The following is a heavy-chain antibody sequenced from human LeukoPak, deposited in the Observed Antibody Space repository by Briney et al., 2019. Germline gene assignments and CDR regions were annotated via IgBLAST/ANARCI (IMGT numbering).Heavy chain of an antibody. CDR2: IDNGGSTT. D-gene: IGHD4-17*01. J-gene: IGHJ1*01. CDR1: GFTFSTYW. Sequence: GGSLRLSCAASGFTFSTYWMHWVRQAPGKGLVWVSRIDNGGSTTLYADSVRGRFIISRDNAKNSLYLQMNSLRAEDTAVYYCARDSYDYGDPEYFQHWGQGTLVTVSS. V-gene: IGHV3-74*01. CDR3: ARDSYDYGDPEYFQH.